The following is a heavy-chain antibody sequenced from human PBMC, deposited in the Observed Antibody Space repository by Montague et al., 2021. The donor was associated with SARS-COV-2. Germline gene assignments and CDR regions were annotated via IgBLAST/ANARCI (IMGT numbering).Heavy chain of an antibody. CDR3: ARLAYCGADFFYGWEIFFDA. CDR1: GGSFSSYY. D-gene: IGHD2-21*02. Sequence: SETLSLTCAVSGGSFSSYYWSWIRQPPGKGLEWIAEINHSGSSNXDPSLKSRVTMSVDTSKNQFSLKLNSVTVADTAVYYCARLAYCGADFFYGWEIFFDAWGQGTPVTVSS. J-gene: IGHJ4*02. CDR2: INHSGSS. V-gene: IGHV4-34*01.